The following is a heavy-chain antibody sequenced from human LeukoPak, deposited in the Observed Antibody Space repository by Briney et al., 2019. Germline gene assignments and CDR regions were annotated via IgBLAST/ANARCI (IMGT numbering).Heavy chain of an antibody. CDR3: ARGLSGSYRGY. D-gene: IGHD1-26*01. CDR2: IGGSGTRT. CDR1: GFTFTTYG. Sequence: GGSLRLSCSASGFTFTTYGMNWVRQAPGKGLEWVSGIGGSGTRTYYADSVKGRFTISRDNSKNTLYLQMNSLRAEDTAVYYCARGLSGSYRGYWGQGTLVTVSS. J-gene: IGHJ4*02. V-gene: IGHV3-23*01.